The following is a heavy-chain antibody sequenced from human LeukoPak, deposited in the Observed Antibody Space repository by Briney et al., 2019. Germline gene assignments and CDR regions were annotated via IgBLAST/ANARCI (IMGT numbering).Heavy chain of an antibody. Sequence: PETLSLTCTVSGGSMSSYYWSWIRQPPGKGLEWIGYIYYSGSTKYNPSLKSRVTISVDRSKNQFSLKLSSVTAADTAVYYCASDYGGNSVGPFGNYWGQGTLVTVSS. CDR3: ASDYGGNSVGPFGNY. D-gene: IGHD4-23*01. CDR2: IYYSGST. J-gene: IGHJ4*02. V-gene: IGHV4-59*12. CDR1: GGSMSSYY.